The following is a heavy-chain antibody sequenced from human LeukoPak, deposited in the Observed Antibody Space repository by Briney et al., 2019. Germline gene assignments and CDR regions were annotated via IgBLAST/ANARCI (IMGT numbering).Heavy chain of an antibody. Sequence: GGSLRLSCAASGFTFSSYGMHWVRQAPGKGLEWVAVISYDGSNKYYADSVKGRFTISRDNSKNTLYLQMSSLRAEDTAVYYCVKDLGMVRGVKQTDYWGQGTLVTVSS. CDR1: GFTFSSYG. J-gene: IGHJ4*02. CDR3: VKDLGMVRGVKQTDY. V-gene: IGHV3-30*18. CDR2: ISYDGSNK. D-gene: IGHD3-10*01.